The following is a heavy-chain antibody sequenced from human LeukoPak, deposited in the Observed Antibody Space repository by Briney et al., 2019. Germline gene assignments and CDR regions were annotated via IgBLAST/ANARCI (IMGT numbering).Heavy chain of an antibody. V-gene: IGHV4-34*01. CDR2: INHSGST. CDR3: ARGGDSSGYYLGSPKYFDY. D-gene: IGHD3-22*01. Sequence: SETLSLTCAVYGGSFSGYYWSWIRQPPGKGLEWIGEINHSGSTNYNPSLKSRVTISVDTSKNQFSLRLSSVTAADTAVYYCARGGDSSGYYLGSPKYFDYWGQGTLVTVSS. CDR1: GGSFSGYY. J-gene: IGHJ4*02.